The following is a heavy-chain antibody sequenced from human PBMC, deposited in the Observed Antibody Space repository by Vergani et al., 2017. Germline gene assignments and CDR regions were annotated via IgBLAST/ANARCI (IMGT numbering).Heavy chain of an antibody. D-gene: IGHD6-19*01. CDR1: GFTFDDYA. CDR3: AKDGDGRGWMDV. J-gene: IGHJ6*03. Sequence: EVQLVESGGGLVQPGRSLRLSCAASGFTFDDYAMHWVRQAPGKGLEWVSGISWNSGSIGYADSVKGRFTISRDNAKNSLYLQMNSLRAEDTALYYCAKDGDGRGWMDVWGKXP. V-gene: IGHV3-9*01. CDR2: ISWNSGSI.